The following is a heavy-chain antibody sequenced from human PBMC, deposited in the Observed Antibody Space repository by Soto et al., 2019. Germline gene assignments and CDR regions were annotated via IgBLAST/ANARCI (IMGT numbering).Heavy chain of an antibody. J-gene: IGHJ4*02. CDR1: GFTFSSYA. V-gene: IGHV3-23*01. CDR2: ISGSGGST. D-gene: IGHD3-22*01. CDR3: EKSGPRYYYDSSGYYLDY. Sequence: EVQLLESGGGLVQPGGSLRLSCAASGFTFSSYAMSWVRQAPGKGLEWVSAISGSGGSTYYADSVKGRFTSSRDNSKNTLYLQMNSLRAEDTAVYYCEKSGPRYYYDSSGYYLDYWGQGTLVTVSS.